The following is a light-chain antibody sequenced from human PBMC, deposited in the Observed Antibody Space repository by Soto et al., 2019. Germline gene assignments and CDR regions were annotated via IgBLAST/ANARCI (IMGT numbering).Light chain of an antibody. CDR1: QSISSW. CDR2: KAS. CDR3: QQYNSYWP. J-gene: IGKJ1*01. V-gene: IGKV1-5*03. Sequence: DIQMTQSPSTLSASVGYRVTITCRASQSISSWLAWYQQKPGKAPKLLIYKASSLESGVPSRFSGRGSGTEFTLTNSSLQPDDFATEYCQQYNSYWPLGQETKVEI.